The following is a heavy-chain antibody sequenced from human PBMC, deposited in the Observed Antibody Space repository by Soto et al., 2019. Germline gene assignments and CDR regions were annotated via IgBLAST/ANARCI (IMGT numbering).Heavy chain of an antibody. CDR3: ARLVRPVEYDFWSGYGYYYYGMDV. V-gene: IGHV4-31*03. CDR2: IYYSGST. Sequence: SETLSLTCTVSGGSISSGGYYWSWIRQHPGKGLEWIGYIYYSGSTYYKQSLKSRVTISVDTSKNQFSLKLSSVTAADTAVYYCARLVRPVEYDFWSGYGYYYYGMDVWGQGTTVTVSS. D-gene: IGHD3-3*01. CDR1: GGSISSGGYY. J-gene: IGHJ6*02.